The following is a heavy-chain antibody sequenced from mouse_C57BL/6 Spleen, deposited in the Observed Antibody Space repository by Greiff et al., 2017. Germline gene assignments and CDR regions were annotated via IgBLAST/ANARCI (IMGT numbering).Heavy chain of an antibody. J-gene: IGHJ4*01. D-gene: IGHD1-1*01. CDR2: ISSGSSTI. Sequence: EVKLMESGGGLVKPGGSLKLSCAASGFTFSDYGMHWVRQAPEKGLEWVAYISSGSSTIYYADTVKGRFTISRDNAKNTLFLQMTSLRSEDTAMYYCARRNYYGRDYYAMDYWGQGTSVTVSS. V-gene: IGHV5-17*01. CDR1: GFTFSDYG. CDR3: ARRNYYGRDYYAMDY.